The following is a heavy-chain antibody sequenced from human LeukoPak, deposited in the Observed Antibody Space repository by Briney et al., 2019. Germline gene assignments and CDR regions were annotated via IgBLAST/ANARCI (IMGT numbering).Heavy chain of an antibody. CDR3: ARDSQQPFDY. V-gene: IGHV3-11*01. Sequence: PGGSLRLSCAASGFTSSDYYMSWIRQAPGKGLVWVSQTNTDGTITDYADSAKGRFTISRDNAKNSLYLQMNSLRAEDTAVYYCARDSQQPFDYWGQGTLVTVSS. D-gene: IGHD6-13*01. CDR1: GFTSSDYY. J-gene: IGHJ4*02. CDR2: TNTDGTIT.